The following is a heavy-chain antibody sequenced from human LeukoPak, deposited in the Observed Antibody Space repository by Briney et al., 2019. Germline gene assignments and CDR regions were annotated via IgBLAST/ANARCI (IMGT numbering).Heavy chain of an antibody. V-gene: IGHV1-69*04. J-gene: IGHJ4*02. CDR3: ARAHSKGFVSSWDY. CDR1: GDTFSSYG. CDR2: IIPILDMP. Sequence: SVKVSCKASGDTFSSYGFSWVRQAPGQGLEWMGRIIPILDMPTYTQKFKGRVTITADKSTSTVYMEVSSLTSEVTAVYYCARAHSKGFVSSWDYWGQGTLVTVSS. D-gene: IGHD6-13*01.